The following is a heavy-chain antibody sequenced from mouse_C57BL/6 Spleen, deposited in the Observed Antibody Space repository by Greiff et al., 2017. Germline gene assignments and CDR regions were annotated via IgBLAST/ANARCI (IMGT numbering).Heavy chain of an antibody. D-gene: IGHD2-4*01. CDR2: ISYDGSN. CDR1: GYSITSGYY. Sequence: EVQLQESGPGLVKPSQSLSLTCSVTGYSITSGYYWNWIRQFPGNKLEWMGYISYDGSNNYHPPLTNRISLTRDTSKNQFFLKLKSVTTEDTATYYGARVYYDYDYAMDYGGQGTSVTVSS. V-gene: IGHV3-6*01. J-gene: IGHJ4*01. CDR3: ARVYYDYDYAMDY.